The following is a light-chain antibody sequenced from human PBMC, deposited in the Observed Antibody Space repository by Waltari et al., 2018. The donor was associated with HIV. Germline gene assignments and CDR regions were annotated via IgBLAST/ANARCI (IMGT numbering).Light chain of an antibody. V-gene: IGLV6-57*01. CDR2: ANN. CDR3: QSHDNKIFYV. J-gene: IGLJ1*01. Sequence: NFILTQPHSVSESPGKTVTIPCTRSSGNIASSYVQWYQQRPGSSPTTVIYANNQRPSGVPDRFSGSIDSSSNSASLTISGLRTEDEADYYCQSHDNKIFYVFGGGTYVTVL. CDR1: SGNIASSY.